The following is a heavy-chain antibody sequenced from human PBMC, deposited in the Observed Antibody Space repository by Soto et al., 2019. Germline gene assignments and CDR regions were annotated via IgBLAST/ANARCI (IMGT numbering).Heavy chain of an antibody. V-gene: IGHV3-48*01. CDR1: GFTFSTYS. CDR2: INSISSST. Sequence: PGGSLRLSCAASGFTFSTYSMNWVRQAPGKGLEWVSFINSISSSTYYADSVRGRFTISRDNAKNSLYLQMNSLRVEDTAVYHCARRIDGYSRDWGPGSLVTVSS. D-gene: IGHD5-12*01. J-gene: IGHJ4*02. CDR3: ARRIDGYSRD.